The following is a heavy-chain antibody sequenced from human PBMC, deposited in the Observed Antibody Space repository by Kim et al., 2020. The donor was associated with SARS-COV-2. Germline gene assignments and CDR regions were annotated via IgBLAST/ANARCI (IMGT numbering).Heavy chain of an antibody. J-gene: IGHJ6*02. D-gene: IGHD3-10*01. V-gene: IGHV4-4*07. CDR3: ARDYRGGYYGSGSYPNGMDV. CDR1: GGSISSYY. Sequence: SETLSLTCTVSGGSISSYYWSWIRQPAGKGLEWMGRIYTSGSTNYNPSLKSRVTMSVDTSKNQFSLKLSSLTAADTAVYYCARDYRGGYYGSGSYPNGMDVWGQATKITVSS. CDR2: IYTSGST.